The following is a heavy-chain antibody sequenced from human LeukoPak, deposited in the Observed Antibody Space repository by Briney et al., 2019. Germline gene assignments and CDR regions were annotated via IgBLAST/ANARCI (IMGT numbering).Heavy chain of an antibody. CDR3: AREGHYYDSSGYQRGAFDI. CDR1: GGSISSYY. CDR2: IYTSGST. V-gene: IGHV4-4*07. Sequence: PSETLSLTCTVSGGSISSYYWSWIRQPAGKGLEWIGRIYTSGSTNYNPSLKSRVTMSVDTSKNQFSLKLSSVTAADTAVYYCAREGHYYDSSGYQRGAFDIWGQGTMVTVSS. D-gene: IGHD3-22*01. J-gene: IGHJ3*02.